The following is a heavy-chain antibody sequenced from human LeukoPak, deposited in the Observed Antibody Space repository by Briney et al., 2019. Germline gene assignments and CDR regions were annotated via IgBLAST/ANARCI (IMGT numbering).Heavy chain of an antibody. D-gene: IGHD2-15*01. CDR2: IYYSGST. J-gene: IGHJ6*03. Sequence: PSETLSLTCTVSGGSISSSSYYWGWIRQPPGKGLEWIGSIYYSGSTYYNPSLKSRVTISVDTSKNQFSLKLSSVTAADTAAYYCARPVNNVGYCSGGSCYHMDVWGKGTTVTVSS. CDR3: ARPVNNVGYCSGGSCYHMDV. V-gene: IGHV4-39*01. CDR1: GGSISSSSYY.